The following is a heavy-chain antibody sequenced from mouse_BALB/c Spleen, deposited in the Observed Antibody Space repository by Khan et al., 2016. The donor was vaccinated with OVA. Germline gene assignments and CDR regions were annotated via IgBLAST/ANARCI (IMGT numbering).Heavy chain of an antibody. CDR3: ARIQGGDFDY. CDR1: GYSITSDYA. D-gene: IGHD3-2*02. CDR2: ISYSGNT. Sequence: EVKLEVSGPGLVKPSQSLSLTCTVTGYSITSDYAWNWIRQFPGNKLEWMGYISYSGNTKYNPSLKSRISITRDTSKNQFFLQLNFVTIEDTATXYCARIQGGDFDYWGQGTTLTVSS. J-gene: IGHJ2*01. V-gene: IGHV3-2*02.